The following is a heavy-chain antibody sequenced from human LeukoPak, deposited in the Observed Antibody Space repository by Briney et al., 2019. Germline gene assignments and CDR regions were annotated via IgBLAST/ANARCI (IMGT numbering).Heavy chain of an antibody. CDR2: MYYSGST. CDR1: GGSISSGGYY. V-gene: IGHV4-31*03. CDR3: ARELRGGIAAAPGWFDP. J-gene: IGHJ5*02. D-gene: IGHD6-13*01. Sequence: SVTLSLTCTVSGGSISSGGYYWSWICQHPGKGLEWIGYMYYSGSTYYNPSLKSRVTISVDTSKNQFSLKLSSVTAADTAVYYCARELRGGIAAAPGWFDPWGQGTLVTVSS.